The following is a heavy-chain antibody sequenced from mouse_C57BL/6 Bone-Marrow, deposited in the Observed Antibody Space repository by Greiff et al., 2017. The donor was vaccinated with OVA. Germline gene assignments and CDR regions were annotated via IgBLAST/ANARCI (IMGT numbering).Heavy chain of an antibody. J-gene: IGHJ4*01. CDR3: ARIRDDYDDAMDY. Sequence: QVQLQQSGAELMKPGASVKLSCKATGYTFTGYWIEWVKQRPGHGLEWIGEILPGSGSTTYNEKFKGKATFTADTSSNTAYMQLSSLTTEDSAIYYCARIRDDYDDAMDYWGQGTSVTVSS. V-gene: IGHV1-9*01. D-gene: IGHD2-4*01. CDR1: GYTFTGYW. CDR2: ILPGSGST.